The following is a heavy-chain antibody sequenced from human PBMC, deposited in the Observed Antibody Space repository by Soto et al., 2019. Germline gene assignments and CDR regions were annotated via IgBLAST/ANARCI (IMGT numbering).Heavy chain of an antibody. CDR1: GFTFSSCG. J-gene: IGHJ6*02. D-gene: IGHD5-12*01. CDR2: ISGSGATT. V-gene: IGHV3-23*01. CDR3: AKDPSHIDYSDYYGMDV. Sequence: SLRLSCAAPGFTFSSCGMSWVRQAPGKGLEWASTISGSGATTYYADSVKRRFTISRDNSKNTLYLQMNSMRAEDTAVYYCAKDPSHIDYSDYYGMDVWGQGTTVTVSS.